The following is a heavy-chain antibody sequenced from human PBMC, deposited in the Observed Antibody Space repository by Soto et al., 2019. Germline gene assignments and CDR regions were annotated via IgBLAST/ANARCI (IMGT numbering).Heavy chain of an antibody. D-gene: IGHD5-18*01. CDR1: GYTFTSYA. Sequence: GASVKVSCKASGYTFTSYAISWVRQAPGQGLEWMGGIIPIFGTANYAQKFQGRVTITADESTSTAYMELSSLRSEDTAVYYCARVARGRRLGYSYVQPVDYWGQGTLVTVSS. CDR2: IIPIFGTA. J-gene: IGHJ4*02. V-gene: IGHV1-69*13. CDR3: ARVARGRRLGYSYVQPVDY.